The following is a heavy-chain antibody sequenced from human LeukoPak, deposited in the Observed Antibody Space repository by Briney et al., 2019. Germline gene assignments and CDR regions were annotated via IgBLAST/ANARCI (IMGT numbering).Heavy chain of an antibody. D-gene: IGHD3-10*01. V-gene: IGHV3-23*01. CDR3: AKRGSYFGGFDY. Sequence: GSLGLSCAASGFTFSNYDMSWVRQAPGKGLEWVSAVTGGGDTTYYADSVKGRFTISRDNSKSTLYLQMNSLRAEDTAVYYCAKRGSYFGGFDYWGQGTLVTVSS. CDR1: GFTFSNYD. CDR2: VTGGGDTT. J-gene: IGHJ4*02.